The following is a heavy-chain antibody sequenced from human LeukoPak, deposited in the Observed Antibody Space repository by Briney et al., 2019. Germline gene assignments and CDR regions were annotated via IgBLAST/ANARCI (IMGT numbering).Heavy chain of an antibody. D-gene: IGHD3-16*02. CDR3: AKDHTFGGVIVIGY. J-gene: IGHJ4*02. CDR2: ISYDGSNK. Sequence: GGSLRLSCAASGFTFSSYGMHWVRQAPGKGLEWMAVISYDGSNKYYADSVKGRFTISRDNSKNTLYLQMNSLRAEDTAVYYCAKDHTFGGVIVIGYWGQGTLVTVSS. V-gene: IGHV3-30*18. CDR1: GFTFSSYG.